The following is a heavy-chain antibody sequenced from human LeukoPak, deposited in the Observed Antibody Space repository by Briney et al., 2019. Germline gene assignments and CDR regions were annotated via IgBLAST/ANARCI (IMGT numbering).Heavy chain of an antibody. CDR1: GGTFSSYA. Sequence: VKVSCKASGGTFSSYAISWVRQAPGQGLEWMGGIIPIFGTATYAQKFQGRVTITTDESTSTAYMELSSLRSEDTAVYYCAVRGVAEDAFDIWGQGTMVTVSS. CDR3: AVRGVAEDAFDI. D-gene: IGHD3-10*01. J-gene: IGHJ3*02. CDR2: IIPIFGTA. V-gene: IGHV1-69*05.